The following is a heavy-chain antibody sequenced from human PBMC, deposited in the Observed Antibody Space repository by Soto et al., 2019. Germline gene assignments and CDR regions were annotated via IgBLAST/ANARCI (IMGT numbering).Heavy chain of an antibody. Sequence: ASVKVSCKASGYTFTSYGVSWVRQAPGQGLEWMGWIGGYKGNTNYAQKLQGRVTLTTDTSTSTAYMELRSLRSDDTAVYYCAPHTLDTGMPSRHWGQGRLVTVFS. V-gene: IGHV1-18*01. D-gene: IGHD5-18*01. J-gene: IGHJ4*02. CDR1: GYTFTSYG. CDR2: IGGYKGNT. CDR3: APHTLDTGMPSRH.